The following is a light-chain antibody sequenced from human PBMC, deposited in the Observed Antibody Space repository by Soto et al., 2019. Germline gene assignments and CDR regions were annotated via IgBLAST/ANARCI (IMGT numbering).Light chain of an antibody. CDR1: SSDVGDYKY. V-gene: IGLV2-14*01. CDR2: EVS. Sequence: QSVLTQPASVSEAPGQSITISCTGTSSDVGDYKYVSWYQKHPGKAPKALIYEVSNRPSDVSLRFSGSKSGTTAFLTISGLQAEDEADYYCSSFISSSTIVFGSGTKLTVL. J-gene: IGLJ1*01. CDR3: SSFISSSTIV.